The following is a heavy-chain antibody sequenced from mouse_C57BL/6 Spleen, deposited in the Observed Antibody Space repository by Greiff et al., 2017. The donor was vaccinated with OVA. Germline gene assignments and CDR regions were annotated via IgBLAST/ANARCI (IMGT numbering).Heavy chain of an antibody. CDR3: TREATVVDSYFDY. CDR2: IYPGNSDT. J-gene: IGHJ2*01. D-gene: IGHD1-1*01. V-gene: IGHV1-5*01. Sequence: EVQLVESGTVLARPGASVKMSCKTSGYTFTSYWMHWVKQRPGQGLEWIGAIYPGNSDTSYNQKFKGKAKLTAVTSASTAYMELSSLTNEDSAVDYCTREATVVDSYFDYWGQGTTLTVSS. CDR1: GYTFTSYW.